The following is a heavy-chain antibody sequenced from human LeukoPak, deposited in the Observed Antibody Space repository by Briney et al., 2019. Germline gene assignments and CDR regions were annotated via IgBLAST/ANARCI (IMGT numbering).Heavy chain of an antibody. Sequence: PSETLSLTCTVSGGSISSSGYYWGWIRQPPGKGLEWIGSIYYSGSTSYNPSLKSRVTISVDTSKNQFSLKLSSVTAADTAVYYCARNIVVVTATSSYYMDVWGKGTTVTISS. CDR1: GGSISSSGYY. D-gene: IGHD2-21*02. CDR2: IYYSGST. J-gene: IGHJ6*03. CDR3: ARNIVVVTATSSYYMDV. V-gene: IGHV4-39*07.